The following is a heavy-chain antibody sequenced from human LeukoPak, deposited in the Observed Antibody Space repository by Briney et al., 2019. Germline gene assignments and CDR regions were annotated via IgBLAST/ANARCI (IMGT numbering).Heavy chain of an antibody. Sequence: SETLSLTCTVSGGSISSYYWSWIRQPPGKGLEWIGYIYYSGSTNYNPSLKSRVTISVDTSKNQFSLKLSSVTAADTAVYYCARTNFGSGSYYYYYYMDVWDKGTTVTVSS. V-gene: IGHV4-59*12. CDR1: GGSISSYY. J-gene: IGHJ6*03. CDR2: IYYSGST. CDR3: ARTNFGSGSYYYYYYMDV. D-gene: IGHD3-10*01.